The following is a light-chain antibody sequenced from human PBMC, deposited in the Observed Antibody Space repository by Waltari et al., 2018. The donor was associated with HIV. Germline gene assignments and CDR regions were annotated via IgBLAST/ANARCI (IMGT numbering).Light chain of an antibody. Sequence: EIVLTQSPATLSLSPGERATLSCRASQSVSSSLAWYQQKPGQAPRLLIYDASNSATGIPARFSGSGSGTDFTLTISSLEPEDFAVYYCQQRSNWPPWTFGQGTKVEIK. V-gene: IGKV3-11*01. J-gene: IGKJ1*01. CDR1: QSVSSS. CDR2: DAS. CDR3: QQRSNWPPWT.